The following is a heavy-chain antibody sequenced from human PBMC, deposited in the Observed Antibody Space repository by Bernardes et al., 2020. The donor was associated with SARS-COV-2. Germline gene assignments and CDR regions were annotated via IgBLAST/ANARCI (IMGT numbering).Heavy chain of an antibody. Sequence: VKVSCKASGYTFINYGITWARQAPGQGLAWVGWISSYNGNTNYAQKLQGRVTMTTDTSTSTTYMELRSLRSDDTAIYYCARDVTTGWLDPWGRGTLVTVSS. D-gene: IGHD4-4*01. CDR1: GYTFINYG. CDR2: ISSYNGNT. J-gene: IGHJ5*02. V-gene: IGHV1-18*01. CDR3: ARDVTTGWLDP.